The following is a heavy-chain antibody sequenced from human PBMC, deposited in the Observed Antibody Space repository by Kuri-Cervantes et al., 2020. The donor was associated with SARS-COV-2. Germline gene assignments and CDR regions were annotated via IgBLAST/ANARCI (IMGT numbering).Heavy chain of an antibody. Sequence: LSLTCAASGFTFSSYGMHWVRQAPGKGLEWVAVISYDGSNKYYADSVKGRFTISRDNSKSTLYLPMYNLRAEDTAVYYCARGLRKYYFDYWGQGTLVTVSS. J-gene: IGHJ4*02. D-gene: IGHD1-14*01. CDR3: ARGLRKYYFDY. CDR1: GFTFSSYG. V-gene: IGHV3-30*03. CDR2: ISYDGSNK.